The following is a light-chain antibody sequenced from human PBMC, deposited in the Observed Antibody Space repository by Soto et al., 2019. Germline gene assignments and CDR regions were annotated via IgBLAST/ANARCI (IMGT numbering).Light chain of an antibody. Sequence: VLTQPRSVSGSPGQSVTISCTGTSSDVGRYDYVSWYQQYPGEAPKLIIYDVTERPSGVPDRFSGSKSGNTASLTISGLRAEDEAAYSCCSFAGSYSYVFGSGTKVTVL. CDR1: SSDVGRYDY. CDR3: CSFAGSYSYV. J-gene: IGLJ1*01. V-gene: IGLV2-11*01. CDR2: DVT.